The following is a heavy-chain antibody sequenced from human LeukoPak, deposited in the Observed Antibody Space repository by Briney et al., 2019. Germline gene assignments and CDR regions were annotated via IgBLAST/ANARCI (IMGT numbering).Heavy chain of an antibody. D-gene: IGHD3-10*01. J-gene: IGHJ4*02. V-gene: IGHV3-30*02. CDR3: AKDHRFGELFGFDY. Sequence: QPGGSLRLSCAASGFTFSSYGMHWVRQAPGKGLEWVAFIRYDGSNKYYADSVKGRFTISRDNSKNTLYLQMNSLRAEDTAVYYCAKDHRFGELFGFDYWGQGTLVTVSS. CDR2: IRYDGSNK. CDR1: GFTFSSYG.